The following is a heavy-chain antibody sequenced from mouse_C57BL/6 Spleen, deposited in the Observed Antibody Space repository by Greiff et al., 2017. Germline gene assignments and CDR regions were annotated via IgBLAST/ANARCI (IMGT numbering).Heavy chain of an antibody. D-gene: IGHD2-3*01. J-gene: IGHJ3*01. CDR3: ARRTYDGYLAY. CDR1: GFTFSSYA. CDR2: ISDGGSYT. V-gene: IGHV5-4*01. Sequence: EVQGVESGGGLVKPGGSLKLSCAASGFTFSSYAMSWVRQTPEKRLEWVATISDGGSYTYYPDNVKGRFTISRDNAKNNLYLQMSHLKSEDTAMYYCARRTYDGYLAYWGQGTLVTVSA.